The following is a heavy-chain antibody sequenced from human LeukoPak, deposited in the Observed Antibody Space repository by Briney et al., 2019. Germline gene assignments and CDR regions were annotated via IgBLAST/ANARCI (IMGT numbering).Heavy chain of an antibody. J-gene: IGHJ4*02. CDR2: ISYDGSNK. Sequence: GGSLRLSCTASGFTFSTYGMHWVRQAPGKGLEWVAVISYDGSNKYYADSVKGRFTVSRDNSKNTLYLQINSLRDEDTAVYYCAKDDASLQYNDWGQGTLVTVSS. CDR3: AKDDASLQYND. D-gene: IGHD5-24*01. CDR1: GFTFSTYG. V-gene: IGHV3-30*18.